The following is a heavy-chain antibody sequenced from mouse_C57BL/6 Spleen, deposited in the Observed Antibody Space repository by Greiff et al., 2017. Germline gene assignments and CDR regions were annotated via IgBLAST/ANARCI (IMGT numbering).Heavy chain of an antibody. CDR1: GYTFTSYW. CDR3: ASSDDYDGYYAMDY. Sequence: QVQLQQPGAELVKPGASVKMSCKASGYTFTSYWITWVKQRPGQGLEWIGDIYPGSGSTNYNEKFKSKATLTVDTSSSTAYLQLSSLTSKDSAVYDYASSDDYDGYYAMDYWGQGTSVTVAA. V-gene: IGHV1-55*01. J-gene: IGHJ4*01. D-gene: IGHD2-4*01. CDR2: IYPGSGST.